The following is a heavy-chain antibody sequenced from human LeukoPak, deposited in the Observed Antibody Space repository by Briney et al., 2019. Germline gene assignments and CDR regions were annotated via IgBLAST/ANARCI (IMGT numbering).Heavy chain of an antibody. CDR2: MYYSECT. D-gene: IGHD3-10*01. J-gene: IGHJ4*02. CDR3: AIQYTDGSGSYIFDY. V-gene: IGHV4-59*08. CDR1: GGFLSTYL. Sequence: SGTLSLTCTVSGGFLSTYLWNWIRQPAWMGLAWMGFMYYSECTYYSPCLQRGVPVYLDPSKIQFSLKLASVTAADTALYYCAIQYTDGSGSYIFDYWGQGTLVTVSS.